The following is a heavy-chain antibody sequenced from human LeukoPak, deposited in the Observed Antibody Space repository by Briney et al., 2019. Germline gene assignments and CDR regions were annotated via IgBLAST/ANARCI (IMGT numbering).Heavy chain of an antibody. CDR3: ASTPPPVYVWGSYRLDAFDI. CDR1: GFTFSSYS. V-gene: IGHV3-21*01. J-gene: IGHJ3*02. CDR2: ISSSSSYI. Sequence: PGGSLRLSCAASGFTFSSYSMNWVRQAPGKGLEWVSSISSSSSYIYYADSVKGRFTISRDNAKNSLYLQMNNLRAEDTAVYYCASTPPPVYVWGSYRLDAFDIWGQGTMVTVSS. D-gene: IGHD3-16*02.